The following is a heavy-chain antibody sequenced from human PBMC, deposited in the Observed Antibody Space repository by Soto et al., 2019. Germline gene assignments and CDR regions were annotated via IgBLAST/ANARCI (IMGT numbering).Heavy chain of an antibody. CDR2: INPNSGGT. Sequence: ASVKVSCKASGYTFTGYYMHWVRQAPGQGLEWMGWINPNSGGTNYAQKFQGRVTMTRDTSISTAYMELSRLRSDDTAVYYCARVHEQYYYDSSGTFDYWGQGTLVTVYS. V-gene: IGHV1-2*02. CDR3: ARVHEQYYYDSSGTFDY. J-gene: IGHJ4*02. CDR1: GYTFTGYY. D-gene: IGHD3-22*01.